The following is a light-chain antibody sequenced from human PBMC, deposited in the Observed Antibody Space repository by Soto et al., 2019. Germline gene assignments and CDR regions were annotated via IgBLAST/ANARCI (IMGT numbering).Light chain of an antibody. Sequence: QSVMTQPAAVSGSPGQSITISCTGTSSDVGGYNYVSWYQQHPGKAPKRMIFEVSNRPSGISIRFSGSKSGNTASLTISGLQTEDESDYYCSSYTNNSPYVFGNGPKVTVL. J-gene: IGLJ1*01. CDR2: EVS. CDR1: SSDVGGYNY. CDR3: SSYTNNSPYV. V-gene: IGLV2-14*01.